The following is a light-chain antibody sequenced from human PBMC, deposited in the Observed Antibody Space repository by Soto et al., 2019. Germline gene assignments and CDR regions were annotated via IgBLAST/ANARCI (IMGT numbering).Light chain of an antibody. J-gene: IGLJ1*01. CDR3: QSYDRSLSGSRV. CDR1: SSNIGAGYD. Sequence: QLVLTQPPSVSGAPGQRVTISCTGSSSNIGAGYDVHWYQQLPGTAPKLLIYDNTNRPSGVPGRFSGSKSGTSASLAITGLQAEDEADYYCQSYDRSLSGSRVFGTGTKVTVL. V-gene: IGLV1-40*01. CDR2: DNT.